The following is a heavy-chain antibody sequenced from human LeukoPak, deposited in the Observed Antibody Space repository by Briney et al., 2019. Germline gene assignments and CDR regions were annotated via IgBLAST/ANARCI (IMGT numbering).Heavy chain of an antibody. Sequence: GASVKVSCKASGYTFTSYGISWVRQAPGQGLEWMGWISAYNGNTNYAQKLQGRVTMTTDTSTSTAYMELRSLRSDDKAVYYCAREDSGIAAAGTSSYFDYWGQGTLVTVSS. V-gene: IGHV1-18*01. D-gene: IGHD6-13*01. J-gene: IGHJ4*02. CDR2: ISAYNGNT. CDR3: AREDSGIAAAGTSSYFDY. CDR1: GYTFTSYG.